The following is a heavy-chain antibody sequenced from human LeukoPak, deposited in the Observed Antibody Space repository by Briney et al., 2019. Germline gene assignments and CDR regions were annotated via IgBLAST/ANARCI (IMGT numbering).Heavy chain of an antibody. CDR1: GFTFSDYY. V-gene: IGHV3-11*06. Sequence: PGGSLRLSCAASGFTFSDYYMSWIRQAPGKGLEWVSSISSSSSYIYYADSVKGRFTISRDNAKNSLYLQMNSLRAEDTAVYYCARDHGAVTRNYYYYGMDVWGQGTTVTVSS. J-gene: IGHJ6*02. CDR2: ISSSSSYI. CDR3: ARDHGAVTRNYYYYGMDV. D-gene: IGHD4-11*01.